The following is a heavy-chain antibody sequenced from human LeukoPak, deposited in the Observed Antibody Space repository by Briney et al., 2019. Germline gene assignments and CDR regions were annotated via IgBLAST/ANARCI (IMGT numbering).Heavy chain of an antibody. CDR1: GFTFSSYE. Sequence: GGSLRLSCAASGFTFSSYEMDWVRQAPGKGLVWVSYIGRTGSTKFYADSLEGRFTISRGNAKNSLYLQMNSLRAEDTAVYYCARRYCSTTNCLFDYWGQGTLVTVSS. V-gene: IGHV3-48*03. CDR3: ARRYCSTTNCLFDY. J-gene: IGHJ4*02. D-gene: IGHD2-2*01. CDR2: IGRTGSTK.